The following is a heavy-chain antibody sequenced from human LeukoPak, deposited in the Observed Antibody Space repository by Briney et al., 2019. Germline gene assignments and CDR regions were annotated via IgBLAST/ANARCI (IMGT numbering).Heavy chain of an antibody. V-gene: IGHV3-7*01. CDR3: ARMGGSSGTTQYYYGMDV. CDR1: EFTFSNYW. Sequence: PGGSLRLPCAASEFTFSNYWMSWVRQAPGKGLEWVANTKQDGSDKFYVDSVKGRFTISRDNAKNSLYLQMNNLRAEDTAVYYCARMGGSSGTTQYYYGMDVWGQGTTVTVSS. D-gene: IGHD6-19*01. J-gene: IGHJ6*02. CDR2: TKQDGSDK.